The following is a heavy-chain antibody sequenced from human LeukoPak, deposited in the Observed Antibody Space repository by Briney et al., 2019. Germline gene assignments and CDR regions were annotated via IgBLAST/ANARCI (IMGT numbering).Heavy chain of an antibody. J-gene: IGHJ4*02. Sequence: GGSLRLSCAASGFTFSSYAMHWVRQAPGKGLEWVAVISYDGSNKYYADSVKGRFTISRDNSKNTLYLQVNSLRAEDTAVYYCAKGRSTVTILCDFDYWGQGTLVTVSS. D-gene: IGHD4-17*01. CDR1: GFTFSSYA. CDR3: AKGRSTVTILCDFDY. V-gene: IGHV3-30-3*01. CDR2: ISYDGSNK.